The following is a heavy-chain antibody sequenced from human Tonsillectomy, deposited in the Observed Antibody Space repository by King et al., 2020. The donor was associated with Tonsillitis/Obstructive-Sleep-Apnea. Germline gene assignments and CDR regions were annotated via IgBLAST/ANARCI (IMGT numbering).Heavy chain of an antibody. CDR1: GFSLSTSGVG. CDR3: AHRNGTYYDYVWGSYRSYYFDY. V-gene: IGHV2-5*02. J-gene: IGHJ4*02. D-gene: IGHD3-16*02. CDR2: IYWDDDK. Sequence: TLKESGPTLVKPTQTLTLTCTFSGFSLSTSGVGVGWIRQPPGKALEWLALIYWDDDKRYSPSLKSRLTTTKDTSKNQVVLTMTNMDPVDTATYYSAHRNGTYYDYVWGSYRSYYFDYWGQGTLVTVSS.